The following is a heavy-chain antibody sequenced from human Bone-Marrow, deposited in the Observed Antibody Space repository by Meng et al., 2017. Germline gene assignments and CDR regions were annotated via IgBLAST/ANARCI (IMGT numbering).Heavy chain of an antibody. Sequence: HGQHNHGAPCLFNPSEHLSLTVAVAVVSFSVASWSVFLQPPGKGLEWIGEINQSGSTNYNPSLKSLVTISVDTFKNQSSLKLSSVTAADTAVYYCARLAYDSSGYWFDYWGQGTLVTVSS. V-gene: IGHV4-34*01. CDR3: ARLAYDSSGYWFDY. CDR2: INQSGST. CDR1: VVSFSVAS. D-gene: IGHD3-22*01. J-gene: IGHJ4*02.